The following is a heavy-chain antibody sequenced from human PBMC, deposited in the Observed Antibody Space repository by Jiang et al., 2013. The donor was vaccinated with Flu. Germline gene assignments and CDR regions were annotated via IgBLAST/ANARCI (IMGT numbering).Heavy chain of an antibody. D-gene: IGHD3-10*01. CDR1: GGSISSSSYY. CDR3: ARQPTFTMVRGVTDY. V-gene: IGHV4-39*07. J-gene: IGHJ4*02. CDR2: IYYSGST. Sequence: LLKPSETLSLTCTVSGGSISSSSYYWGWIRQPPGKGLEWIGSIYYSGSTYYNPSLKSRVTISVDTSKNQFSLKLSSVTAADTAVYYCARQPTFTMVRGVTDYWGQGTLVTVSS.